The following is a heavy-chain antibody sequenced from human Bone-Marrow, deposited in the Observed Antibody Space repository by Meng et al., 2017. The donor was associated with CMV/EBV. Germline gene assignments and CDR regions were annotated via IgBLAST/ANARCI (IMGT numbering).Heavy chain of an antibody. CDR1: GVTFRKTG. CDR3: AGLWI. V-gene: IGHV3-7*01. D-gene: IGHD1-1*01. Sequence: GESLKISCAVSGVTFRKTGMSWLRQVPGKGPEWVADMSGNGREIYYVDSVKGRFTVSRDNAKNLLFLQMNSLRVEDTAVYYCAGLWIWGPGTLVTVSS. J-gene: IGHJ4*02. CDR2: MSGNGREI.